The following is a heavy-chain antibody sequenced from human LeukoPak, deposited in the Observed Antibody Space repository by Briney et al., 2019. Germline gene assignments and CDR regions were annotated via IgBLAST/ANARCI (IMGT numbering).Heavy chain of an antibody. V-gene: IGHV3-15*01. Sequence: GGSLRLSCASSGFTFSNAWMSWVRQAPGKGLKWVGRIKSKTDGGTTDYAAPVKGRFTISRDDSKNTLYLQMNSLKTEDTAVYYCTTVYYYDSSGYYYDKYFDYWGQGTLVTVSS. CDR2: IKSKTDGGTT. D-gene: IGHD3-22*01. CDR3: TTVYYYDSSGYYYDKYFDY. J-gene: IGHJ4*02. CDR1: GFTFSNAW.